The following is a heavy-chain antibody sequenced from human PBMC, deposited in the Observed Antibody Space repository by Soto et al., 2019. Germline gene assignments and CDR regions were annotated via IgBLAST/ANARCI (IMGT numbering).Heavy chain of an antibody. CDR2: IASHGKVD. D-gene: IGHD5-18*01. J-gene: IGHJ4*02. V-gene: IGHV3-30*03. Sequence: GGSLRLSCAASRFSFSNFGMHWVRQTPGKGLEWVAVIASHGKVDYYADSVKGRFAISRDNSKSTLYLQMNSLRTEDTAVYYCASEWKHDGLDYWGQGTLVTVSS. CDR3: ASEWKHDGLDY. CDR1: RFSFSNFG.